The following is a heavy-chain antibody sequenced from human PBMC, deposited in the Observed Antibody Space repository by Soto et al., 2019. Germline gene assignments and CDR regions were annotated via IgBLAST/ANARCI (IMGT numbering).Heavy chain of an antibody. V-gene: IGHV4-39*01. D-gene: IGHD6-19*01. CDR2: IYYSGSN. CDR3: ASPGVAGIEGYYYGMDV. Sequence: SETLSLTCTVSGGSISSSSYYWGWIRQPPGKGLEWIGSIYYSGSNYYNPSLKSRVTISVDTSKNQFSLKLSSVTAADTAVYYCASPGVAGIEGYYYGMDVWGQGTTVT. CDR1: GGSISSSSYY. J-gene: IGHJ6*02.